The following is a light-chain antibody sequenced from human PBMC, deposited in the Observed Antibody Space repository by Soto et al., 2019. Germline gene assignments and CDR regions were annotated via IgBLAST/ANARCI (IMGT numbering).Light chain of an antibody. J-gene: IGLJ1*01. CDR2: SNN. Sequence: QSVLTQPPSASGTPGQRVTISCSGSRSNIGSNTVNWSQQLPGAAPKLLIQSNNQRPSGVPDRFSGSQSDTSASLAISGLQSEDEADYYCAVWDDSLNGYVFGTGTKLTVL. CDR3: AVWDDSLNGYV. V-gene: IGLV1-44*01. CDR1: RSNIGSNT.